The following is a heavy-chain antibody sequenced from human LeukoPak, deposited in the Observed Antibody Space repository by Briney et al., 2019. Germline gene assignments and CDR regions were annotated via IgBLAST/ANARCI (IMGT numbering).Heavy chain of an antibody. J-gene: IGHJ3*02. V-gene: IGHV1-18*01. CDR1: GYTFTSYG. CDR2: ISAYNGNT. Sequence: ASVKVSCKASGYTFTSYGISWVRQAPGQGLEWMGWISAYNGNTNYAQKLQGRVTMTTDTSTSTAYMELRSLRSDDTAVYYCARDRPIAVAGTLLTPDAFDIWGQGTMVTVSS. D-gene: IGHD6-19*01. CDR3: ARDRPIAVAGTLLTPDAFDI.